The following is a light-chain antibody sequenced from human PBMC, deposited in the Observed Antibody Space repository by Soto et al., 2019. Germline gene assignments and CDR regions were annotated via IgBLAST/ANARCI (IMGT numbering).Light chain of an antibody. J-gene: IGKJ1*01. CDR2: DAS. V-gene: IGKV1-5*01. CDR1: QSISNW. Sequence: DIQMTQSPSTLSASVGDRFTITCRASQSISNWLAWDQQKPGKATKLMSYDASSLESGVPSRFSGGGFGTEFTHTISSLQHYYFANYYGQQYNSYSTFGQGTKVDI. CDR3: QQYNSYST.